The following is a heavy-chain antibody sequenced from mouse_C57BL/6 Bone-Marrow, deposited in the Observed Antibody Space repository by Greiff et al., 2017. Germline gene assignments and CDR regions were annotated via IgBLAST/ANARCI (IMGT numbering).Heavy chain of an antibody. J-gene: IGHJ2*01. CDR2: IYPRSGNT. V-gene: IGHV1-81*01. CDR3: ARLGGYFYFDY. CDR1: GYTFTSYG. D-gene: IGHD2-3*01. Sequence: QVQLQQSGAELARPGASVKLSCKASGYTFTSYGISWVKQRTGQGLEWIGEIYPRSGNTYYNEKFKGKATLTADKSSSTAYMELRSLTSEDSTVYFCARLGGYFYFDYWGQGTTLTVSS.